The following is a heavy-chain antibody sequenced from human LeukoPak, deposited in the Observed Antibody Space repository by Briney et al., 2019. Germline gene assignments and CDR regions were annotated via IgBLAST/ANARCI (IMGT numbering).Heavy chain of an antibody. CDR2: ISSSSSYI. J-gene: IGHJ6*02. CDR3: ARGLPNYYGMDV. V-gene: IGHV3-21*01. CDR1: GFTFSSYS. Sequence: GGSLRLSCAASGFTFSSYSMNWVRQAPGKGLEWVSSISSSSSYIYYADSVKGRFTISRDNAKNTVYLQMNSLRTEDTAVYYCARGLPNYYGMDVWGQGTTVTVSS.